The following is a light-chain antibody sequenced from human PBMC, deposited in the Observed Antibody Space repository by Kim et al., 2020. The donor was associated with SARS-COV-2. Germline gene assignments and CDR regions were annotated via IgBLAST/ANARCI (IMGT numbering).Light chain of an antibody. J-gene: IGLJ3*02. CDR2: DVS. CDR1: SSDVSGYNY. Sequence: QSALTQPASVSGSPGQSITISCTGTSSDVSGYNYVSWYQQHPGKAPKLMIYDVSNRPSGVSNRFSGSRSGNTASLTISGLQAEDEADYYCSSYKSSRNWVFGGGTKLTVL. V-gene: IGLV2-14*03. CDR3: SSYKSSRNWV.